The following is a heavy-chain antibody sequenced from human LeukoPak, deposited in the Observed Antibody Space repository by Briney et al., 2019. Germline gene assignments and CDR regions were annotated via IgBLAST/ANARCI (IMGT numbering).Heavy chain of an antibody. V-gene: IGHV1-69*04. J-gene: IGHJ6*02. D-gene: IGHD2-8*02. Sequence: ASVKVSCKASGGTFSSYAISWVRRAPGQGLEWMGRIIPILGIANYAQKFQGRVTITADKSTSTAYMELSSLRSEDTAVYYCAGXVIXLKPSDNYYYYYGMDVWGQGTTVTVSS. CDR3: AGXVIXLKPSDNYYYYYGMDV. CDR1: GGTFSSYA. CDR2: IIPILGIA.